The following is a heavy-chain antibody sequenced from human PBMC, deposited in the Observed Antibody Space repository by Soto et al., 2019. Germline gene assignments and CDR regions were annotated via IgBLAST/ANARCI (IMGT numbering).Heavy chain of an antibody. CDR3: ARHKASYSSSWYGPGWFDP. CDR2: IYYSGST. Sequence: PSETLSLTCTVSGGSISSYYWSWIRQPPGKGLEWIGYIYYSGSTNYNPSLKSRVTISVDTSKNQFSLKLSSVTAADTAVYYCARHKASYSSSWYGPGWFDPWGQGTLVTVSS. CDR1: GGSISSYY. V-gene: IGHV4-59*08. D-gene: IGHD6-13*01. J-gene: IGHJ5*02.